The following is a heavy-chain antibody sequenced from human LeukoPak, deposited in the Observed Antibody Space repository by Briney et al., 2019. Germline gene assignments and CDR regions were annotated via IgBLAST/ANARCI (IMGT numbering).Heavy chain of an antibody. CDR1: GFTFSSYG. V-gene: IGHV3-33*01. CDR3: ARADSSGWYSYFDY. D-gene: IGHD6-19*01. J-gene: IGHJ4*02. CDR2: IWYDGSNK. Sequence: GGSLRLSCAASGFTFSSYGVHWVRQAPGKGLEWVAVIWYDGSNKYYADSVKGRFTISRDNSKNTLYLQMNSLRAEDTAVYYCARADSSGWYSYFDYWGQGTLVTVSS.